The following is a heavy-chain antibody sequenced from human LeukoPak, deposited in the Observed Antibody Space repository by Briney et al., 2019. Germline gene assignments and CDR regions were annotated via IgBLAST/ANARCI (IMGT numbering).Heavy chain of an antibody. J-gene: IGHJ6*03. CDR1: GVSISGGTYY. CDR2: IYYSGRT. D-gene: IGHD3-3*01. CDR3: ARDEPRWRYMDV. Sequence: SQTLSLTCTVSGVSISGGTYYWSWIRQHPGKGLEWIGYIYYSGRTYYDPSLKSRVSMSVDTSENQLSLKLSSVTAADTAVYYCARDEPRWRYMDVWGKGTTVTVSS. V-gene: IGHV4-31*03.